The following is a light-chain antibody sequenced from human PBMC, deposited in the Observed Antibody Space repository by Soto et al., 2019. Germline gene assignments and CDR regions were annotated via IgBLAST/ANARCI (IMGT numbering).Light chain of an antibody. CDR2: AAS. CDR3: HQYSRSPVTFSPLT. J-gene: IGKJ4*01. CDR1: QGIRND. Sequence: AIQMTQSPSSLSASVGDRVTITCRASQGIRNDLGWYQQKPGKAPKLLIYAASSLQSGVPSRFSGSGSGTDFTLTISSLQPEDFATYYCHQYSRSPVTFSPLTFGGGSKVEI. V-gene: IGKV1-6*01.